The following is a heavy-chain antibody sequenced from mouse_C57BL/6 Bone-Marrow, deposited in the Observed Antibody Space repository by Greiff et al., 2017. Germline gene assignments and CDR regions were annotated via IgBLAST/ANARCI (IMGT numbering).Heavy chain of an antibody. CDR2: IHPNSGST. D-gene: IGHD2-3*01. V-gene: IGHV1-64*01. J-gene: IGHJ1*03. CDR3: ARWLLLYWYFDV. CDR1: GYTFTSYW. Sequence: VQLQQPGAELVKPGASVKLSCKASGYTFTSYWMHWVKQRPGQGLEWIGMIHPNSGSTNYNEKFKSKATLTVDKSSSTAYMQLSSLTSEDSAVYYCARWLLLYWYFDVWGKGTTVTVSS.